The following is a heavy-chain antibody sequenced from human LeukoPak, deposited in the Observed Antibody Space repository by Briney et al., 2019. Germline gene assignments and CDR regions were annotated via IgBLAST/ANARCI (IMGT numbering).Heavy chain of an antibody. D-gene: IGHD3-16*01. J-gene: IGHJ4*02. Sequence: SVKVSCKASGGTFSSYAISWVRQAPGQGLEWMGGIIPIFGTANYAQKFQGRVTITTDESTSTAYMELSSLRSEDTAVYYCAKEGNMIPQDWGQGTLVTVSS. CDR1: GGTFSSYA. CDR3: AKEGNMIPQD. V-gene: IGHV1-69*05. CDR2: IIPIFGTA.